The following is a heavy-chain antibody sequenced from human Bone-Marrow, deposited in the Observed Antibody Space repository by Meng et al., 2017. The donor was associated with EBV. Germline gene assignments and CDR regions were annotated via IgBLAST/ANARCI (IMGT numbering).Heavy chain of an antibody. CDR2: INHSGST. Sequence: QGQLQHGGEGLLKPSETPPLTCAAYGGSFSGYYWSWIRQPPGKGLEWIGEINHSGSTNYSPSLKSRVTISVDTSRNQFSLKLSSVTAADTAVYYCARSAKGYFGLWGRGTLVTVSS. CDR3: ARSAKGYFGL. CDR1: GGSFSGYY. J-gene: IGHJ2*01. V-gene: IGHV4-34*01.